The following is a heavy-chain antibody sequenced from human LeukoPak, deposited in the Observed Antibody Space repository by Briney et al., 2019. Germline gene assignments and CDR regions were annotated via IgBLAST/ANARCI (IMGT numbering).Heavy chain of an antibody. CDR1: GGSISSSSYY. CDR3: ARVVGVAVAPFDY. CDR2: IYYSGST. V-gene: IGHV4-39*01. Sequence: SETLSLTCTVSGGSISSSSYYWGWIRQPPGKGLEWIGSIYYSGSTYYNPSLKSRVTISVDTSKNQLSLKLSSVTAADTAVYYCARVVGVAVAPFDYWGQGTLVTVSS. J-gene: IGHJ4*02. D-gene: IGHD6-19*01.